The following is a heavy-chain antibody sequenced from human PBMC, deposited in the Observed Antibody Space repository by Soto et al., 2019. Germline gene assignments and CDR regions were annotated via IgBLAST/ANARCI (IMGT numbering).Heavy chain of an antibody. CDR2: FYYSGST. D-gene: IGHD3-9*01. CDR3: VRGRNYNILSDYYPEPLSFDS. J-gene: IGHJ4*02. CDR1: GAPFSSGSYY. Sequence: EPLSLTFTVSGAPFSSGSYYGCGIRQTPGRGLEWVSNFYYSGSTHYNPSLKSRVTISIDTAKNQFSLKMSSVSAADTAVYHCVRGRNYNILSDYYPEPLSFDSWGQGTLVTVSS. V-gene: IGHV4-61*01.